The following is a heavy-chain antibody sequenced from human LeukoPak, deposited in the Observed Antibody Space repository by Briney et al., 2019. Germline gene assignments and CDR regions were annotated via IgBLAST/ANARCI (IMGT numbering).Heavy chain of an antibody. CDR2: INPSGGST. CDR3: ASDNPSGWYSY. J-gene: IGHJ4*02. CDR1: GYTFTSYY. V-gene: IGHV1-46*01. Sequence: ASVTVSCTASGYTFTSYYMHWVRQAPGQGLEWMGIINPSGGSTSYAQKFQGRVTMTRDTSTSTVYMELSSLRSEDTAVYYCASDNPSGWYSYWGQGTLVTVSS. D-gene: IGHD6-19*01.